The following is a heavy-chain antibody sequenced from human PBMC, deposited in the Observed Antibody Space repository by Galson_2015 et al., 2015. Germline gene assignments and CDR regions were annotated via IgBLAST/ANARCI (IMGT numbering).Heavy chain of an antibody. CDR3: ARMGYSSGWYEDY. CDR2: ISSSSSYL. Sequence: SLRLSCAASGFTFSSYSMNWVRQAPGKGLEWVSSISSSSSYLYYADSVKGRFTISRDNAKNSLYLQMNSLRAEDTAVYYCARMGYSSGWYEDYWGRGTLVTVSS. V-gene: IGHV3-21*01. D-gene: IGHD6-19*01. CDR1: GFTFSSYS. J-gene: IGHJ4*02.